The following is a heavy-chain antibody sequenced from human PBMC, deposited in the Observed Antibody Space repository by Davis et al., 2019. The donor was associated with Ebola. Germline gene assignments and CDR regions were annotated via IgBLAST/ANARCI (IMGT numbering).Heavy chain of an antibody. V-gene: IGHV3-30-3*01. CDR3: ARDGWY. CDR1: GFTFSSYA. D-gene: IGHD6-19*01. CDR2: ISYDGSNK. Sequence: GESLKISCAASGFTFSSYAMHRVRQAPGKGLEWVAVISYDGSNKYYADSVKGRFTISRDNSKNTLYLQMNSLRAEDTAVYYCARDGWYWGQGILVTVSS. J-gene: IGHJ4*02.